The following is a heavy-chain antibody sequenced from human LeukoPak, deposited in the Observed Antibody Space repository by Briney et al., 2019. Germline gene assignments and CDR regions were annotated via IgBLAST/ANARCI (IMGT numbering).Heavy chain of an antibody. CDR2: IFDSGST. CDR3: ARRRGVLDNGDYRYYFDY. D-gene: IGHD2-21*01. J-gene: IGHJ4*02. Sequence: PSETLSLTCTVSGDSISSHYWSWIRQPPGKGLEWIGYIFDSGSTSYNPSLQSRVTISPDTSKNQFSLSLTSVTAADTAVYYCARRRGVLDNGDYRYYFDYWGQGTLVTVSS. CDR1: GDSISSHY. V-gene: IGHV4-59*11.